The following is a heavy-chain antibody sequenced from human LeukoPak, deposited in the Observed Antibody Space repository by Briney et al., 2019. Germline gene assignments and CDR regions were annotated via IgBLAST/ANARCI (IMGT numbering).Heavy chain of an antibody. Sequence: SETLSLTCTVSGGSISSYYWSWIRQPAAKGLEWIGRIYTSGSTNYNPSLKRRVTMSVDTSKNQFSLKLSSVTAADTAMYYCARVTKDIVVVPAATYYYYYLDVWGKGTTVTVSS. D-gene: IGHD2-2*01. CDR3: ARVTKDIVVVPAATYYYYYLDV. CDR2: IYTSGST. V-gene: IGHV4-4*07. CDR1: GGSISSYY. J-gene: IGHJ6*03.